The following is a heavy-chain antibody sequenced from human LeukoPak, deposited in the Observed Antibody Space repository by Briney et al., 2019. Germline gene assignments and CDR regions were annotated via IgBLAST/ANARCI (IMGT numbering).Heavy chain of an antibody. CDR3: AKDRYDFWSGYPDY. D-gene: IGHD3-3*01. V-gene: IGHV3-53*05. J-gene: IGHJ4*02. CDR1: GFTVSNIY. Sequence: GGSLRLSCAASGFTVSNIYMSWVRQAPGKGLEWVSVTDRGGNTKYADPVKGRFTISRDNSKNTLYLQMNSLRAEDTAVYYCAKDRYDFWSGYPDYWGQGTLVTVSS. CDR2: TDRGGNT.